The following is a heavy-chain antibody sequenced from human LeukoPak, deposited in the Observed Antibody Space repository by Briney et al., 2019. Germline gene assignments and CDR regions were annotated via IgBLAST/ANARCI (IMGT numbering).Heavy chain of an antibody. CDR2: IYTSGNT. J-gene: IGHJ3*02. Sequence: SETLSLTCTVSGGSISSYYWTWIRQPAGKGLEWIGRIYTSGNTGYNPSLKSRVTISVDTSKNQFSLKLSSVTAADTAVYYCARQTGTNAFDIWGQGTMVTVSS. CDR1: GGSISSYY. D-gene: IGHD1-7*01. V-gene: IGHV4-4*07. CDR3: ARQTGTNAFDI.